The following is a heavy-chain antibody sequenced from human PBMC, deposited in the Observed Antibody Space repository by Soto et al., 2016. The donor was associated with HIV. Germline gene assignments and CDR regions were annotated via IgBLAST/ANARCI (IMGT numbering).Heavy chain of an antibody. D-gene: IGHD5-12*01. V-gene: IGHV3-23*01. J-gene: IGHJ4*02. CDR2: ISGSGGST. CDR3: AKWTGIVATSGGIDY. CDR1: GFTFSGYA. Sequence: EVQLLESGEAWYSLGSLRLSCAASGFTFSGYAMSWVRQAPGKGLEWVSAISGSGGSTYYADPVKGRFTISRDNSKNTLYLQMNSLRAEDTAVYYCAKWTGIVATSGGIDYWGQGTLVTVSS.